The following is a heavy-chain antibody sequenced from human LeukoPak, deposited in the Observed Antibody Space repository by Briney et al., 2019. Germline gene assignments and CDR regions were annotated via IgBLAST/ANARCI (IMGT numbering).Heavy chain of an antibody. V-gene: IGHV4-59*01. Sequence: SETLSLTCTVSGGSISSYYWSWIRQPPGKGLEWIGYIYYSGSTNYNPSLKSRVTISVDTSKSQFSLKLSSMTAADAAVYYCARLPVVVVAAPKKNAFDIWGQGTMVTVSS. J-gene: IGHJ3*02. CDR1: GGSISSYY. CDR3: ARLPVVVVAAPKKNAFDI. D-gene: IGHD2-15*01. CDR2: IYYSGST.